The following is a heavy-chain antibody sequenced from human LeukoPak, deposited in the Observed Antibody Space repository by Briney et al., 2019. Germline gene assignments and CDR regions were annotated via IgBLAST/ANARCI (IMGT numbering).Heavy chain of an antibody. CDR1: GFTFSSFW. CDR3: ARDHRLGAAGPADI. J-gene: IGHJ3*02. V-gene: IGHV3-74*01. Sequence: GGSLRLSCAASGFTFSSFWMHWVRQAPGKGLVWVSHINSDGSSTSSADSVKGRFTISRDNAKNTLYLQMNSLRAEDTALYYCARDHRLGAAGPADIWGQGTMVTVSS. CDR2: INSDGSST. D-gene: IGHD6-13*01.